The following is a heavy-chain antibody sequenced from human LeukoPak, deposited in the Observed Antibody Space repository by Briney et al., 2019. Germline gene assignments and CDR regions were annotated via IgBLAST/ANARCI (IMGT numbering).Heavy chain of an antibody. Sequence: SETLSLTCTVSGGSISSGGYYWSWIRQHPGKGLEWIGYIYYSGSTYYNPSLKSRVTISVDTSKNQFSLKLSSVTAADTAVYYCARFWSGYYDYFDYWGQGMLVTVSS. D-gene: IGHD3-3*01. V-gene: IGHV4-31*03. CDR2: IYYSGST. CDR3: ARFWSGYYDYFDY. CDR1: GGSISSGGYY. J-gene: IGHJ4*02.